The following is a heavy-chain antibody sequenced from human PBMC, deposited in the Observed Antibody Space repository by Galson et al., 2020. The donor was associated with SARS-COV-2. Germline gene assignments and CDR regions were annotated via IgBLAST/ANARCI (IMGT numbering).Heavy chain of an antibody. D-gene: IGHD6-13*01. V-gene: IGHV3-9*01. Sequence: NYTMHWVRQAPEKGLECFSGISWNSGSIGYADSVKGRFTISRDKAKNSLYLQMNSLRAEDTALYYCAKGGSSSWYYFDYWGQGTLVTVSS. J-gene: IGHJ4*02. CDR3: AKGGSSSWYYFDY. CDR2: ISWNSGSI. CDR1: NYT.